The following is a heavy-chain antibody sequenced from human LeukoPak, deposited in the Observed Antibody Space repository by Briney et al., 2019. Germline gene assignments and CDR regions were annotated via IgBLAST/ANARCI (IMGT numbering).Heavy chain of an antibody. CDR1: GGTFSSYA. CDR3: ARDHYYDRSGYYYYYFDY. D-gene: IGHD3-22*01. J-gene: IGHJ4*02. V-gene: IGHV1-69*13. CDR2: IIPIFGTA. Sequence: SVKVSCKASGGTFSSYAISWVRQAPGQGLEWMGGIIPIFGTANYAQKFQGRVTITADESTSTAYMELSSLRSEDTAVYYCARDHYYDRSGYYYYYFDYWGQGTLVTVSS.